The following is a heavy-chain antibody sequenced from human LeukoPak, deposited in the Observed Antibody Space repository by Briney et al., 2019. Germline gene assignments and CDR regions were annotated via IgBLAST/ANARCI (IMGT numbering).Heavy chain of an antibody. CDR2: INHSGST. J-gene: IGHJ3*02. V-gene: IGHV4-34*01. CDR1: SGSFSGYY. Sequence: PSETLSLTCAVYSGSFSGYYWSWIRQPPGKGLEWIGEINHSGSTNYNPSLKSRVTISVDTSKNQFSLKLSSVTADEAAAYYCARPRRYQLLRHAFDIWGQGTMVTVSS. CDR3: ARPRRYQLLRHAFDI. D-gene: IGHD2-2*01.